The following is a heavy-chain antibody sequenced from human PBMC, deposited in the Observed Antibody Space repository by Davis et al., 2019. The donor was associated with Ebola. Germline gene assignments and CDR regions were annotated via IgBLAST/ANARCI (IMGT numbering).Heavy chain of an antibody. CDR2: IYHTGIT. CDR1: GGSLNNGGYY. J-gene: IGHJ6*03. CDR3: AREPSRWYHKFYYYMDV. Sequence: SQTLSLTCAVSGGSLNNGGYYWNWIRQHPGKGLEWIGYIYHTGITYYNPSLKSRVTISVDTTNNQLSLNLTSVTAADTAVYYCAREPSRWYHKFYYYMDVWGKGTTVTVSS. V-gene: IGHV4-31*02. D-gene: IGHD2-15*01.